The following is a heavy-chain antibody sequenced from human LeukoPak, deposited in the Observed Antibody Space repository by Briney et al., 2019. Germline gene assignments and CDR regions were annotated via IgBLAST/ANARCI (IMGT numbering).Heavy chain of an antibody. CDR3: ARDRMDTALAFFFDY. D-gene: IGHD5-18*01. CDR1: GGSIISYGYY. V-gene: IGHV4-31*03. Sequence: SETLSLTCSVSGGSIISYGYYWTRIRQYPGKGLKWIGNIFYNGTTYYNPSFKGRVTVSGDTSKNQFSLNLNSLTAADTAVYYCARDRMDTALAFFFDYWGQGTLVTVSS. CDR2: IFYNGTT. J-gene: IGHJ4*02.